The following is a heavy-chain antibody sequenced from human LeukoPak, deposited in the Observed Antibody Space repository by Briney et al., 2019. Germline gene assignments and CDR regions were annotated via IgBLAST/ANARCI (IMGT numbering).Heavy chain of an antibody. CDR2: INHSGST. D-gene: IGHD3-3*01. V-gene: IGHV4-34*01. CDR3: ARSGYDFWSGRRGYYYGMDV. J-gene: IGHJ6*02. CDR1: GGSFSGYY. Sequence: PSETLSLTCAVYGGSFSGYYWSWIRQPPGKGLEWIGEINHSGSTNYNPSLRSRVTISVDTSKNQFSLKLSSVTAADTAVYYCARSGYDFWSGRRGYYYGMDVWGQGTTVTVSS.